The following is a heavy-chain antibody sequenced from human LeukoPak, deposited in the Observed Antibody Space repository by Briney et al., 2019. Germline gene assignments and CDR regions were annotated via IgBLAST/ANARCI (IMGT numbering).Heavy chain of an antibody. Sequence: SETLSLTCTVSGDSISGYYWSWIRQPPGKGLEWIGYVYYGGTTNYNPSLNSRVTMSVDTSKSQFSLKLRSVTAADTALYYCARGPLRGGFDFWGQGNLVTVS. CDR1: GDSISGYY. D-gene: IGHD3-16*01. CDR3: ARGPLRGGFDF. CDR2: VYYGGTT. V-gene: IGHV4-59*01. J-gene: IGHJ4*02.